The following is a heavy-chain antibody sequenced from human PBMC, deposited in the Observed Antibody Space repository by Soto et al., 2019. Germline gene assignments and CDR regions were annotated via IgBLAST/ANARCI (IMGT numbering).Heavy chain of an antibody. CDR2: INAGNGNT. CDR1: GYTFTSYA. J-gene: IGHJ5*02. V-gene: IGHV1-3*01. D-gene: IGHD2-8*01. CDR3: ASSGGTNGVSYIQGDWFDP. Sequence: QVQLVQSGAEVKKPGASVKVSCKASGYTFTSYAMHWVRQAPGQRLEWMGWINAGNGNTKYSQKFQGRVTITRDTSASTAYRGVSSLRSEDTAVYYCASSGGTNGVSYIQGDWFDPWGQGTLVTVSS.